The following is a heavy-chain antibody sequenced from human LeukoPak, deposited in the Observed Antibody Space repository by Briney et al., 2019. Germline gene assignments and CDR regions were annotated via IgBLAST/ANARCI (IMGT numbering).Heavy chain of an antibody. CDR3: ARSYGDYEVTPFDY. V-gene: IGHV4-30-4*01. J-gene: IGHJ4*02. Sequence: PSQTLSLTCTVSGGSISSGDYYWSWIRQPPGKGLEWIVYIYYSGSTYYNPSLKSRVTISVDTSKNQFSLKLSSVTAADTAVYYCARSYGDYEVTPFDYWGQGTLVTVSS. CDR2: IYYSGST. D-gene: IGHD4-17*01. CDR1: GGSISSGDYY.